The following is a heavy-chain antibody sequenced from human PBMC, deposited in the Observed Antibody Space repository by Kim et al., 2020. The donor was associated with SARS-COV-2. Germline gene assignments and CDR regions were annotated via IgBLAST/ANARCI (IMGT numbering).Heavy chain of an antibody. D-gene: IGHD3-9*01. V-gene: IGHV4-4*02. CDR3: ARVTFNILTGLYGMDV. Sequence: PSLKSRVTISVDKSKNKFSLKLSSVTAADTAVYYCARVTFNILTGLYGMDVWGQGTTVTVSS. J-gene: IGHJ6*02.